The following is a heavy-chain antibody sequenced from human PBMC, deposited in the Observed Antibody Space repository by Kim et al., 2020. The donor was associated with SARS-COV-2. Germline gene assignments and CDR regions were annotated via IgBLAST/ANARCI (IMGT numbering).Heavy chain of an antibody. V-gene: IGHV4-31*03. Sequence: SETLSLTCTVSGGSISSGGHYWSWIRQHPGKGLEWIGYIYYSGSTYYNPSLKSRITISVDTSKNQFSLKLTSVTAADTAVYYCARDTGYSPDYWGQGTLVTVSS. D-gene: IGHD2-21*01. CDR2: IYYSGST. J-gene: IGHJ4*02. CDR3: ARDTGYSPDY. CDR1: GGSISSGGHY.